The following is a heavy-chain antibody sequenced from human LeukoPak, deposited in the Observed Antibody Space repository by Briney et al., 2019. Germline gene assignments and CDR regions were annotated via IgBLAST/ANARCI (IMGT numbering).Heavy chain of an antibody. D-gene: IGHD6-13*01. J-gene: IGHJ3*02. CDR3: ARDSIAVDAFDI. CDR2: ISYDGSNK. V-gene: IGHV3-30*03. CDR1: GFTFSSYG. Sequence: GGSLSLSCAASGFTFSSYGMHWVRPAPGKGLEWVAVISYDGSNKYYADSVKGRFTISRDNSKNTLYLQMNSLRAEDTAVYYCARDSIAVDAFDIWGQGTMVTVSS.